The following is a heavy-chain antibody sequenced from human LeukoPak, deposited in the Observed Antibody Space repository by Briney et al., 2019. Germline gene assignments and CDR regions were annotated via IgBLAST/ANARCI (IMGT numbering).Heavy chain of an antibody. D-gene: IGHD1-26*01. V-gene: IGHV3-33*06. CDR1: GSTFSRYG. Sequence: PGRSLRLSCAASGSTFSRYGMHWVRQAPGKGLEWVAVIWHDGSYEYYADSVKGRFTISGDSSKNTLYLQMNSLRAEDTAVYYCAKDGVGATSLDCWGQGTLVTVSS. J-gene: IGHJ4*02. CDR3: AKDGVGATSLDC. CDR2: IWHDGSYE.